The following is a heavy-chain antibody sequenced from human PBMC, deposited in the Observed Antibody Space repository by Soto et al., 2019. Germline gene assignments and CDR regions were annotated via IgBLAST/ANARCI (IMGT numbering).Heavy chain of an antibody. CDR1: GGSVSSGSYY. CDR2: MQSSGST. Sequence: SETLSLTCTVSGGSVSSGSYYWSWIRQPPGKGLEWIGYMQSSGSTNYNPSLKSRVTISIDTSNNQFSLKLTSVTAADTAVYYCARDDFWSGYDYWGQGALVTVSS. D-gene: IGHD3-3*01. CDR3: ARDDFWSGYDY. V-gene: IGHV4-61*01. J-gene: IGHJ4*02.